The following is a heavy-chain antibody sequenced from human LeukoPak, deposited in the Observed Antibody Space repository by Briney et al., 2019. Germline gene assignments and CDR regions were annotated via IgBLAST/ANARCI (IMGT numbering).Heavy chain of an antibody. CDR3: AKGGMVRGEYDY. J-gene: IGHJ4*02. V-gene: IGHV3-30*18. Sequence: GGSLRLSCTASGFTFSKFAMHWVRQAPGKGLEWVAVISYDGSNKYYADSVKGRFTISRDNSKNTVDLQMNSLRAEDTAVYYCAKGGMVRGEYDYWGQGTLVTVSS. CDR1: GFTFSKFA. D-gene: IGHD3-10*01. CDR2: ISYDGSNK.